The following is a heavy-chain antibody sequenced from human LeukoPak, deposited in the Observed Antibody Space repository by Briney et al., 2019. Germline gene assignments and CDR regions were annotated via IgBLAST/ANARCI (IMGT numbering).Heavy chain of an antibody. V-gene: IGHV3-30*18. CDR3: AKDHMVRGVLALDF. CDR2: IWYGGSNK. D-gene: IGHD3-10*01. Sequence: GRSLRLSCAASGFTFSSYGMHWVRQAPGKGLEWVAVIWYGGSNKYYADSVKGRFTISRDNSENSLYLQMNSLRAEDTAVYYCAKDHMVRGVLALDFWGQGTLVTVSS. CDR1: GFTFSSYG. J-gene: IGHJ4*02.